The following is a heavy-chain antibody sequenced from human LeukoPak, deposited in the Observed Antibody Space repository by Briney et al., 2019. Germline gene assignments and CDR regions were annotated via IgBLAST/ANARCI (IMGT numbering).Heavy chain of an antibody. CDR1: GFTFSSYS. V-gene: IGHV3-21*01. Sequence: KPGGSLRLSCAASGFTFSSYSMNWVRQAPGKGLEWVSSISSSSSYIYYADSVKGRFTISRDNAKSSLYLQMNSLRAEDTAVYYCARSLRSYRYDFDYWGQGTLVTVSS. D-gene: IGHD3-16*02. CDR3: ARSLRSYRYDFDY. CDR2: ISSSSSYI. J-gene: IGHJ4*02.